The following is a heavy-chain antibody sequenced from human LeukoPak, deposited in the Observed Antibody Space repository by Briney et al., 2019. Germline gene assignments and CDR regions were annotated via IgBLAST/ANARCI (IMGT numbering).Heavy chain of an antibody. V-gene: IGHV4-31*03. CDR2: IYYSGST. CDR1: GGSISSGGYY. D-gene: IGHD3-22*01. CDR3: ARQVDRWAYDAFDI. Sequence: TSQTLSLTCTVSGGSISSGGYYWSWIRQHPGKGLEWIGYIYYSGSTYYNPSLKSRVTISVDTSKNQFSLKLSSVTAADTAVYYCARQVDRWAYDAFDIWGQGTMVTVSS. J-gene: IGHJ3*02.